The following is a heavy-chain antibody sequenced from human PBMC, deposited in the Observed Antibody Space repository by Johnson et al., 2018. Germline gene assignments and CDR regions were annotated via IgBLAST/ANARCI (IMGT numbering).Heavy chain of an antibody. Sequence: QVQLVPSGGGVVQPGRSLRLSCAASGFTFSSYGMHWVRQAPGQGLEWVAVISYDGSNKYYADSVKGRFTSARDNSKNTLYLQMNRLRAEDPAVYYCARDTGQWELKGAFDIWGQGTMVTVSS. D-gene: IGHD1-26*01. CDR2: ISYDGSNK. CDR3: ARDTGQWELKGAFDI. CDR1: GFTFSSYG. J-gene: IGHJ3*02. V-gene: IGHV3-30*03.